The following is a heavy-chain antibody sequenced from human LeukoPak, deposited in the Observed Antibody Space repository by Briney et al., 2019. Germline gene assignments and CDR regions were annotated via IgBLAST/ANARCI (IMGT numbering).Heavy chain of an antibody. J-gene: IGHJ4*02. CDR3: ARDLRRACSSTSCYAGY. CDR2: IIPIFGTA. V-gene: IGHV1-69*05. D-gene: IGHD2-2*01. Sequence: SVKVSSKASGGTFSSYAISWVRQAPGQGLEWMGGIIPIFGTANYAQKLQGRVTMTTDTSTSTAYMELRSLRSDDTAVYYCARDLRRACSSTSCYAGYWGQGTLVTVSS. CDR1: GGTFSSYA.